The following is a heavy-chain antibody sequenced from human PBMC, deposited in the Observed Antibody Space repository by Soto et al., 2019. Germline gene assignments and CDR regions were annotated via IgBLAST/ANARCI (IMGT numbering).Heavy chain of an antibody. V-gene: IGHV3-74*01. CDR3: AKDQGGLLRYFDWWTFDY. Sequence: PGGSLRLSCAASGFTFSSYWMHWVRQAPGKGLVWVSRINSDGSSTSYADSVKGRFTISRDNSKNTLYLQMNSLRAEDTAVYYCAKDQGGLLRYFDWWTFDYWGQGTLVTVSS. J-gene: IGHJ4*02. D-gene: IGHD3-9*01. CDR1: GFTFSSYW. CDR2: INSDGSST.